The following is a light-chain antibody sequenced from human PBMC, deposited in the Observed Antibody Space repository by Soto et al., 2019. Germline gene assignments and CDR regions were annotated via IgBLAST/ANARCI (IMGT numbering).Light chain of an antibody. CDR2: DAS. Sequence: ETVLSQSPATLSLSPGEIAPLSCRASQSVGSSLAWFQKKPGQAPRLLINDASNRATGIPARFSGSGSGTDLTLIISSLEPEDFEIYYCQQRNEWPLTFGGGTKVDI. CDR3: QQRNEWPLT. CDR1: QSVGSS. V-gene: IGKV3-11*01. J-gene: IGKJ4*01.